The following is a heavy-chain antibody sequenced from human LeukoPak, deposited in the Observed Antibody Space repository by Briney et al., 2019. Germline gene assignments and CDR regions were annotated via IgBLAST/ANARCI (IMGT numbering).Heavy chain of an antibody. CDR1: GGSFSGYY. CDR2: INHSGST. D-gene: IGHD3-10*01. V-gene: IGHV4-34*01. CDR3: ARGIIGMVRAVIVVSGFDP. Sequence: SETLSLTCAVYGGSFSGYYWSWIRQPPGKGLEWIGEINHSGSTNYNPSPKSRVTISVDTSKNQFSLKLSSVAAADPSVYYCARGIIGMVRAVIVVSGFDPWGQGTLVTVSS. J-gene: IGHJ5*02.